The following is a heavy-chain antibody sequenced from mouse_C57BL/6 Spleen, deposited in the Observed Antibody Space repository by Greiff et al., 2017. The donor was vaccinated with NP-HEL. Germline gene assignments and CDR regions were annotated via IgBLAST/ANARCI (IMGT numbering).Heavy chain of an antibody. J-gene: IGHJ3*01. D-gene: IGHD2-3*01. CDR2: INPNNGGT. Sequence: EVQLQQSGPELVKPGASVKIPCKASGYTFTDYNMDWVKQSHGKSLEWIGDINPNNGGTFYNQKFKGKATLTVDKSSSTAYIELRSLTSEATAVFYGAALYDGYRSAWFGYRGKTTLVT. V-gene: IGHV1-18*01. CDR1: GYTFTDYN. CDR3: AALYDGYRSAWFGY.